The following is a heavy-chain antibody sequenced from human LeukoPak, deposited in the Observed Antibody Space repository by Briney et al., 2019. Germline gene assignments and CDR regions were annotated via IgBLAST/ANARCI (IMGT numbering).Heavy chain of an antibody. V-gene: IGHV4-59*01. D-gene: IGHD6-13*01. CDR1: GGSISSYY. CDR2: IYYSGST. J-gene: IGHJ4*02. CDR3: ARGVGSSSWDDYFDY. Sequence: PSETLSLTCTVSGGSISSYYWSWIRQPPGKGLEWIGYIYYSGSTNYNPSLKSRVTISVDTSKNQFSLKLSSVTAADTAAYYCARGVGSSSWDDYFDYWGQGTLVTVSS.